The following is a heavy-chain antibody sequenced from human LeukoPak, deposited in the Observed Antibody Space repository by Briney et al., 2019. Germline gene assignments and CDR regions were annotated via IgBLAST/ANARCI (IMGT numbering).Heavy chain of an antibody. Sequence: ATVTVCCTASGYTFTSYYMHWMRQAPGQGLEWMGIINPSGGSTSYAQKFQGRVTMTRDTSTSTVYMELSSLRSEDTAVYYCARGKSSGSYYYGMDVWGQGTTVTVSS. CDR2: INPSGGST. V-gene: IGHV1-46*01. D-gene: IGHD3-10*01. J-gene: IGHJ6*02. CDR3: ARGKSSGSYYYGMDV. CDR1: GYTFTSYY.